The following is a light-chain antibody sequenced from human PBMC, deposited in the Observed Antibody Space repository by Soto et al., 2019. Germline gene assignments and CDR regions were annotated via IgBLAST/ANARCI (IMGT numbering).Light chain of an antibody. CDR2: WAS. CDR1: QSVLYSSNRKNY. CDR3: QQYYTTLWT. J-gene: IGKJ1*01. V-gene: IGKV4-1*01. Sequence: DIVMTQSPDSLAVSLGERATINCKSSQSVLYSSNRKNYLAWYQQKAGQAPKLLIYWASTREAGVPDRFSGSGSGTDFTLTISSLQAEDVAVYYCQQYYTTLWTFGQGTKVEIK.